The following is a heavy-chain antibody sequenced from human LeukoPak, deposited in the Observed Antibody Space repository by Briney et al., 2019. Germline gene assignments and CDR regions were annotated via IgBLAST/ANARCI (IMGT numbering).Heavy chain of an antibody. CDR3: AREDPQTTVPEGMDV. V-gene: IGHV4-59*01. D-gene: IGHD4-17*01. J-gene: IGHJ6*02. CDR2: IYYSGTT. CDR1: GGSISYYY. Sequence: SETLSLTCTVSGGSISYYYWSWIRQSPGKGLEWIGYIYYSGTTNYNPSLTSRVTISVDTSKSQFSLQLRSVTAADTAVYYCAREDPQTTVPEGMDVWGQGTTVTVSS.